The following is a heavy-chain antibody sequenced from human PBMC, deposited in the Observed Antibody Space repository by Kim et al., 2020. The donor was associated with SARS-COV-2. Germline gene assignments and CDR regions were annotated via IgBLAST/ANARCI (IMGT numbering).Heavy chain of an antibody. CDR2: ISSSGSTI. CDR1: GFTFSDYY. CDR3: ARDSYYYDSSAYYKD. V-gene: IGHV3-11*04. Sequence: GGSLRLSCAASGFTFSDYYMSWIRQAPGKGLEWVSYISSSGSTIYYADSVKGRFTISRDNAKNSLYLQMNSLRAEDTAVYYCARDSYYYDSSAYYKDWGQEPWSPSPQ. D-gene: IGHD3-22*01. J-gene: IGHJ4*01.